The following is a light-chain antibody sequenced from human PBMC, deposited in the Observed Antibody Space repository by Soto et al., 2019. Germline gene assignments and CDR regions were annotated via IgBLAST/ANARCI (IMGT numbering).Light chain of an antibody. CDR2: WAS. J-gene: IGKJ2*01. CDR1: QSVLYSSNNKNY. V-gene: IGKV4-1*01. CDR3: QQYESTPPT. Sequence: DIVMTQSPDSLAVSLGERATINCKSSQSVLYSSNNKNYLAWYQQRPGQPPKLLIYWASTRESGVPDRFSGSGSGTYFTLTITSLQAEDVAVYYCQQYESTPPTLGQGTKLEIK.